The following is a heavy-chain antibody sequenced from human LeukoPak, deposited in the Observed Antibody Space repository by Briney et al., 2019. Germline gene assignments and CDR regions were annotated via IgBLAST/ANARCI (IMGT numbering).Heavy chain of an antibody. Sequence: ASVKVSCKASGYTFTIYDINWVRQATGQGLEWMGWMNPHSGDTGYAHKFQGRVTITRNTAISTAYMELSSLRSEDTAVYYCARGLNGVVPAAGFLGPGGQGTLVTVS. CDR3: ARGLNGVVPAAGFLGP. V-gene: IGHV1-8*03. CDR1: GYTFTIYD. J-gene: IGHJ4*02. CDR2: MNPHSGDT. D-gene: IGHD2-2*01.